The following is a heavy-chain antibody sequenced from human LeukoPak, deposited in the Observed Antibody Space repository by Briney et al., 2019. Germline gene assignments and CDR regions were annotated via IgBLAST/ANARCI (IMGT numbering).Heavy chain of an antibody. J-gene: IGHJ4*02. CDR1: GGSVTSYY. Sequence: SETLSLTCTVSGGSVTSYYWSWIRQPPGKGLEWIGNIYYAGSSNYNPSLKSRVTISVDTSKNQFSLKLSSVTAADTAVYYCARHISCDYRGQGTLVTVSS. V-gene: IGHV4-59*08. CDR2: IYYAGSS. CDR3: ARHISCDY.